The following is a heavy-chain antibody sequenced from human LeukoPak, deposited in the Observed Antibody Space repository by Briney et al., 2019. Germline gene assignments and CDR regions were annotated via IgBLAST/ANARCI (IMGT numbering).Heavy chain of an antibody. J-gene: IGHJ4*02. D-gene: IGHD6-6*01. CDR1: GITFSSYG. CDR2: ISSTGGTT. V-gene: IGHV3-48*04. Sequence: GGSLRLSCAASGITFSSYGMSWVRQAPGKGLEWVSSISSTGGTTYYADSVKGRFTISRDNAKNSLYLQMNSLRAEDTAVFYCARDRGSIGGTLDYWGQGTLVTVSS. CDR3: ARDRGSIGGTLDY.